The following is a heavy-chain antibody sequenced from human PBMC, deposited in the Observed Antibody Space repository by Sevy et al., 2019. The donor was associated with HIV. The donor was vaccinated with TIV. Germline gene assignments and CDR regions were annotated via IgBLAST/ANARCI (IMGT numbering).Heavy chain of an antibody. CDR2: LCYSGST. D-gene: IGHD3-22*01. CDR3: ATLTYYYDSSGLDAFGI. CDR1: GGSISSSSYY. V-gene: IGHV4-39*01. Sequence: SETLSLTCTVSGGSISSSSYYWGWIRQPPGKGLEWIGSLCYSGSTYYNPSLKSRVSMSADRSKKQFSLKVTSVTAADTAVYYCATLTYYYDSSGLDAFGIWGQGTMVTVSS. J-gene: IGHJ3*02.